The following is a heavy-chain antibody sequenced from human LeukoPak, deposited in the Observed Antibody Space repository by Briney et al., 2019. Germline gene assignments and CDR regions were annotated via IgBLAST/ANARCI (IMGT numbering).Heavy chain of an antibody. V-gene: IGHV3-23*01. J-gene: IGHJ4*02. CDR2: ICVIGGRT. CDR3: VTIYYASGNYYYFVY. Sequence: GGSLRLSCGASGLTFSNYAMSWVRQAPGRGLEWVSTICVIGGRTFYADSVKGRFTISRDNSKNTLYLQMNSLRAEDTALYYCVTIYYASGNYYYFVYWGQGTLVAVSS. CDR1: GLTFSNYA. D-gene: IGHD3-10*01.